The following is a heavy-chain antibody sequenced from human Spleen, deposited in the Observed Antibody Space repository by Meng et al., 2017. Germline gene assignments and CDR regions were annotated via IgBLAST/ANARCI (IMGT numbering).Heavy chain of an antibody. CDR2: IYYSGST. J-gene: IGHJ6*02. CDR3: ARGSADCSGGSCYVYGMDV. D-gene: IGHD2-15*01. V-gene: IGHV4-34*09. CDR1: GGSFSGYY. Sequence: LRLSCAVYGGSFSGYYWSWIRQPPGKGLEWIGYIYYSGSTYYNPSLKSRVTISVDTSKNQFSLKLSSVTAADTAVYYCARGSADCSGGSCYVYGMDVWGQGTTVTVSS.